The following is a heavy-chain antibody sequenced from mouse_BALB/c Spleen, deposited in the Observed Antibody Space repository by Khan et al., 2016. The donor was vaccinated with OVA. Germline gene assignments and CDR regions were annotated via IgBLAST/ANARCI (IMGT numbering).Heavy chain of an antibody. D-gene: IGHD3-2*02. CDR2: IYPGTDNA. CDR3: ARGEALYYFDY. V-gene: IGHV1-76*01. Sequence: QMQLEESGAELVRPGTSVKLSCKTSGYIFTTYWIHWVKQRSGQGLEWIARIYPGTDNAYYNEKLKDRATLTADKSSSTAYMQLSSLKSEDSAVYFCARGEALYYFDYWGQGTTLTVSS. CDR1: GYIFTTYW. J-gene: IGHJ2*01.